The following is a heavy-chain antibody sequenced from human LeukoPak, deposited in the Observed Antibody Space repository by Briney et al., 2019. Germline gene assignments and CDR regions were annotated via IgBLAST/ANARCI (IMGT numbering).Heavy chain of an antibody. CDR2: ISYDGSNK. J-gene: IGHJ4*02. CDR1: GFTFSSYA. V-gene: IGHV3-30-3*01. Sequence: GGSLRLSCAASGFTFSSYAMHWVRQAPGKGLEWVAVISYDGSNKYYADSVKGRFTISRDNSKNTLYLQMNSLRAEDTAVYYCARDPTPYGDYPALVDYWGQGTLVTVSS. CDR3: ARDPTPYGDYPALVDY. D-gene: IGHD4-17*01.